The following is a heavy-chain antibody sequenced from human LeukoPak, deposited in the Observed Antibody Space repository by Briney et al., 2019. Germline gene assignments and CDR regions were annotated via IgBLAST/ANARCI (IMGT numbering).Heavy chain of an antibody. Sequence: GGSLRLSCAASGFTFSSYSMNWVRQAPGKGLEWVSSIDTSSSTHIYYADSVKGRFTISRDNAKNSLSLQMNGLRGEDTAVYYCAREGPVDCSSTSCYADYWGQGTLVTVSS. V-gene: IGHV3-21*01. D-gene: IGHD2-2*01. CDR2: IDTSSSTHI. CDR3: AREGPVDCSSTSCYADY. J-gene: IGHJ4*02. CDR1: GFTFSSYS.